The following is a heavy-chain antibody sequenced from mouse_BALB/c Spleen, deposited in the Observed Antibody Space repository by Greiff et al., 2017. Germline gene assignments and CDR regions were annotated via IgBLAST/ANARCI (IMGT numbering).Heavy chain of an antibody. CDR1: GFTFTDYY. CDR2: IRNKANGYTT. V-gene: IGHV7-3*02. J-gene: IGHJ3*01. CDR3: ARTLGFAY. Sequence: EVMLVESGGGLVQPGGSLRLSCATSGFTFTDYYMSWVRQPPGKALEWLGFIRNKANGYTTEYSASVKGRFTISRDNSQSILYLQMNTLRAEDSATYYCARTLGFAYWGQGTLVTVSA. D-gene: IGHD4-1*01.